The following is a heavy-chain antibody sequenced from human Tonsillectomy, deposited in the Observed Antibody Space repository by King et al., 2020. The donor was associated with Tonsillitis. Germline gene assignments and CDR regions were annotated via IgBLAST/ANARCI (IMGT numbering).Heavy chain of an antibody. CDR2: IIPMFATT. CDR3: AACRDGYNYAFDI. V-gene: IGHV1-69*18. J-gene: IGHJ3*02. D-gene: IGHD5-24*01. Sequence: VQLVESGAGVKKPGSSVKVSCKASGGTFSSYVIHWVRQAPGQGLEWVGMIIPMFATTKYAQELQGRVTVTADESTNTAYMELSSLRSEDTAVYYCAACRDGYNYAFDIWGQGTMVTVSS. CDR1: GGTFSSYV.